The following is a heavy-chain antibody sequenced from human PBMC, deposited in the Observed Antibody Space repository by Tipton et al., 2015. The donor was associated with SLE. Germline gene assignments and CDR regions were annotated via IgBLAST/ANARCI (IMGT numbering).Heavy chain of an antibody. CDR2: IRSKAYGGTT. V-gene: IGHV3-49*03. D-gene: IGHD3-16*01. Sequence: SLRLSCTASGFSFGDYVMSWFRQAPGKGLEWVGFIRSKAYGGTTEYAASVKGRFTISRDDSKNIAYLQMNSLKTEDTAVYYCTRDLGAVGWGDPCGQGTLVTVSS. CDR1: GFSFGDYV. J-gene: IGHJ5*02. CDR3: TRDLGAVGWGDP.